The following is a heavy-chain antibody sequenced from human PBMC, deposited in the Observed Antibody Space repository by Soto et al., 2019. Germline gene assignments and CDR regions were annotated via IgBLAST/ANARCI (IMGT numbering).Heavy chain of an antibody. CDR3: AKGLSGSGAYNWFDP. CDR1: EFTFIGYP. D-gene: IGHD3-10*01. Sequence: PGGSDRKTGVAAEFTFIGYPSSSINQAPGKGLEWVSAISGSGGATFYADSVKGRFTISRDNSKNTLYLQMNRHTAEDTAVYYCAKGLSGSGAYNWFDPWGQVTLVTVSS. CDR2: ISGSGGAT. J-gene: IGHJ5*02. V-gene: IGHV3-23*01.